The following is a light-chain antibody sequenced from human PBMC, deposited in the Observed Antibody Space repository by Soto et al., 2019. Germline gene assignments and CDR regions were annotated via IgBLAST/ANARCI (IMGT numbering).Light chain of an antibody. Sequence: QAVVTQEPSLTVSPGGTVTLTCGSSTGAVTSSHYPYWFQQKPGQAPRALIYDTSNKHSWTPARFSGSLLGGKPALILSGAQPEDEADYYCSLSYSGVRVFGGGTQLTVL. CDR3: SLSYSGVRV. CDR2: DTS. V-gene: IGLV7-46*01. J-gene: IGLJ3*02. CDR1: TGAVTSSHY.